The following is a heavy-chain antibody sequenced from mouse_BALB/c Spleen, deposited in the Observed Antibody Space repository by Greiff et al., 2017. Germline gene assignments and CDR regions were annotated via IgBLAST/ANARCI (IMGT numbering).Heavy chain of an antibody. CDR1: GFSLTSYG. J-gene: IGHJ4*01. CDR3: AKNGGNSFYAMDY. Sequence: VKLQESGPSLVQPSQSLSITCTVSGFSLTSYGVHWVRQSPGKGLEWLGVIWRGGSTDYNAAFMSRLSITKDNSKSQVFFKMNSLQADDTAIYYCAKNGGNSFYAMDYWGQGTSVTVSS. CDR2: IWRGGST. D-gene: IGHD2-1*01. V-gene: IGHV2-5-1*01.